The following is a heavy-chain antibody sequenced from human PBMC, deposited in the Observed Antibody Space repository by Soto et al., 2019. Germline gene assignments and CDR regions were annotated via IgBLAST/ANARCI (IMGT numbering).Heavy chain of an antibody. D-gene: IGHD2-15*01. Sequence: GGSLRLSCAASGFIFSGSAIHWVRQASGKGLEWVGRIRSRANNFTTSSAASVKGRFTFSRDDSKNTAYLQMNTLKPEDTAVYYCARGQGAAVGDYYYHGMDVWGQGTTVTVSS. CDR2: IRSRANNFTT. V-gene: IGHV3-73*01. CDR3: ARGQGAAVGDYYYHGMDV. J-gene: IGHJ6*02. CDR1: GFIFSGSA.